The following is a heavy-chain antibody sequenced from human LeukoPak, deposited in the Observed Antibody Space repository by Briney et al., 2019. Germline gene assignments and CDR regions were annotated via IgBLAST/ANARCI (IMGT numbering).Heavy chain of an antibody. D-gene: IGHD6-13*01. V-gene: IGHV1-2*02. J-gene: IGHJ4*02. CDR1: GGTFTGYY. CDR3: ARGKGSSSWYEITNFDY. Sequence: ASVKVSCKASGGTFTGYYMHWVRQAPGQGLEWMGWINPNSGGTNYAQKFQGRVTMTRDTSISTAYMELSRLRSDDTAVYYCARGKGSSSWYEITNFDYWGQGTLVTVSS. CDR2: INPNSGGT.